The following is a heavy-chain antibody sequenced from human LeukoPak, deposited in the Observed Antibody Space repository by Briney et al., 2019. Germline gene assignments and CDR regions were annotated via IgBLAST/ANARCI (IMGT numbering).Heavy chain of an antibody. Sequence: ASVKVSCKASGYTFTGYYMHWVRQAPGQGLEWMGWINPNSGGTNYAQKFQGRVTMTRDTSISTAYMELSRLRSDDTAVYYCARDLGYCSSTSCQRFDYWGQGTLVTVSS. CDR2: INPNSGGT. J-gene: IGHJ4*02. V-gene: IGHV1-2*02. D-gene: IGHD2-2*01. CDR3: ARDLGYCSSTSCQRFDY. CDR1: GYTFTGYY.